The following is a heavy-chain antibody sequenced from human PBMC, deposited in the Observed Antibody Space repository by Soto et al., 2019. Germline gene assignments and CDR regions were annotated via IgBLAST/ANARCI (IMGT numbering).Heavy chain of an antibody. J-gene: IGHJ6*02. V-gene: IGHV1-3*01. CDR1: GYTFTSYA. CDR2: INAGNGNT. CDR3: ARQWEPPANLYYYGMDV. D-gene: IGHD1-26*01. Sequence: QVQLMQSGAEVKKPGASVKVSCKASGYTFTSYAMHWVRQAPGQRLEWMGWINAGNGNTKYSQKFQGRVTITRDTSASTAYMELSSLRSEDTAVYYCARQWEPPANLYYYGMDVWGQGTTVTVSS.